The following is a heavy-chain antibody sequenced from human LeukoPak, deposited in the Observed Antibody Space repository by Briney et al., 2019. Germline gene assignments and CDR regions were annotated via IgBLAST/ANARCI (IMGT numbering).Heavy chain of an antibody. Sequence: GGSLRLSCAASGFMFRSYSMNWVRQAPGKGLEWVSSISSSSSYIFYADSVKGRFTISRDNTKKSLSLQMNSLRAEDTAVYYCARDRGEDYYGSGNYLRAFDIWGQGTMVTVSS. D-gene: IGHD3-10*01. V-gene: IGHV3-21*01. J-gene: IGHJ3*02. CDR1: GFMFRSYS. CDR2: ISSSSSYI. CDR3: ARDRGEDYYGSGNYLRAFDI.